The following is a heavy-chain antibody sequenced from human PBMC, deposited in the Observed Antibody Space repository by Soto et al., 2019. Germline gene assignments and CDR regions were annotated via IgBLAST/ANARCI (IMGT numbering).Heavy chain of an antibody. CDR3: ARDGRGYYNLGY. D-gene: IGHD3-22*01. V-gene: IGHV4-4*02. J-gene: IGHJ4*02. Sequence: QVQLQESGPGLVKPSGTLSLTCAVSGGSISSDNWWSWVRQSPGTGLEWIGEIHHTGNTNYNPSLNSRATISVDKTNNQFSLNVYSLTAADTAVYYCARDGRGYYNLGYWGQGTLVTVSS. CDR1: GGSISSDNW. CDR2: IHHTGNT.